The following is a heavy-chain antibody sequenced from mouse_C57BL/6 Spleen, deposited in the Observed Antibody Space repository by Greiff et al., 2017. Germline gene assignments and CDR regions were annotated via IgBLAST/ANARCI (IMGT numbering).Heavy chain of an antibody. D-gene: IGHD2-1*01. CDR2: IYPGDGDT. V-gene: IGHV1-82*01. J-gene: IGHJ2*01. Sequence: VQLQQSGPELVKPGASVKISCKASGYAFSSSWMNWVKQRPGQGLEWIGRIYPGDGDTNYNGKFKGKATLTADKSSSTAYMQLSSLTSEDSAVYCCARSGYGNYFDYWGQGTTLTVSS. CDR3: ARSGYGNYFDY. CDR1: GYAFSSSW.